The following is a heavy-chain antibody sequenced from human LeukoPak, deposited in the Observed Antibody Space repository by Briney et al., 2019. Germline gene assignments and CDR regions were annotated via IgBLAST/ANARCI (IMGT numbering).Heavy chain of an antibody. CDR2: INPSGGST. D-gene: IGHD3-22*01. Sequence: ASVKVSCKASGYTLTGYYLHWVRQAPGQGLEWMGIINPSGGSTSYAQKFQGRVTMTRDTSTSTVYMELSSLRSEDTAVYYCARAWFWYYDSSEGYFDYWGQGTLVTVSS. CDR1: GYTLTGYY. J-gene: IGHJ4*02. V-gene: IGHV1-46*01. CDR3: ARAWFWYYDSSEGYFDY.